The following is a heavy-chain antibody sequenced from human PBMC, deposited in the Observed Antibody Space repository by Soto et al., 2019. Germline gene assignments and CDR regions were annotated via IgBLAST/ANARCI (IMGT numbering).Heavy chain of an antibody. CDR1: GFTFSSYS. Sequence: GGSLRLSCAASGFTFSSYSMNWVRQAPGKGLEWVSSISSSSSYIYYADSVKGRFTISRDNAKNSLYLQMNSLRAEDTAVSYCARDGYDYGWGSYLRYGMDVWGQGTTVTVSS. D-gene: IGHD3-16*02. CDR3: ARDGYDYGWGSYLRYGMDV. V-gene: IGHV3-21*01. CDR2: ISSSSSYI. J-gene: IGHJ6*02.